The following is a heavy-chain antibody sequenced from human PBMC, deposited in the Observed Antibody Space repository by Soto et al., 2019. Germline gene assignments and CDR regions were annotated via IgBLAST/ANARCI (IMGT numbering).Heavy chain of an antibody. CDR3: ARGPEVVPAAEPNNWFDP. V-gene: IGHV4-31*03. J-gene: IGHJ5*02. D-gene: IGHD2-2*01. CDR2: IYYSGST. CDR1: GGSISSGGYY. Sequence: PSETLSLTCTVSGGSISSGGYYWSWIRQHPGKGLEWIGYIYYSGSTYYNPSLKSRVTISVDTSKNQFSLKLSSVTAADTAVYYCARGPEVVPAAEPNNWFDPWGQGTLVTVSS.